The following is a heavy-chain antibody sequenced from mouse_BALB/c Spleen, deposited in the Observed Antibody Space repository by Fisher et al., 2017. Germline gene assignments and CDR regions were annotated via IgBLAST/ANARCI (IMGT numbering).Heavy chain of an antibody. V-gene: IGHV1-26*01. CDR3: ASPHYYGSFYAMDY. Sequence: FKGKATLTVDKSSSTAYMELRSLTSEDSAVYYCASPHYYGSFYAMDYWGQGTSVTVSS. D-gene: IGHD1-1*01. J-gene: IGHJ4*01.